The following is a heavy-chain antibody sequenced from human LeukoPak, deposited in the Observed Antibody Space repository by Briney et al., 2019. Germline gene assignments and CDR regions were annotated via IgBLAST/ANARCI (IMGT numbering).Heavy chain of an antibody. V-gene: IGHV3-33*01. CDR3: ARDSDYYDSSGYAIYYFDY. Sequence: PGRSLRLSCAASVFTFSSYGMHWVRQAPGKGLEWVAVIWYDGSNKYYADSVKGRFTISRDNSKNTLYLQMNSLRAEDTAVYYCARDSDYYDSSGYAIYYFDYWGQGTLVTVSS. D-gene: IGHD3-22*01. CDR2: IWYDGSNK. CDR1: VFTFSSYG. J-gene: IGHJ4*02.